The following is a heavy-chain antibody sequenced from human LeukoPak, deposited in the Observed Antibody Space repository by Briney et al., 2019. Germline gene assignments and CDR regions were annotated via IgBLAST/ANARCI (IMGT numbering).Heavy chain of an antibody. CDR3: ASKEYYYYGMDV. V-gene: IGHV4-34*01. CDR1: GFTFNNYY. J-gene: IGHJ6*01. CDR2: IDHSGRT. Sequence: PGGSLRLSCAASGFTFNNYYMNWVRQPPGKGLEWIGEIDHSGRTNYNPSLKSRVTISVDKSKNQISLKLSSVTAADTAVYYCASKEYYYYGMDVWGQGTTVTVSS.